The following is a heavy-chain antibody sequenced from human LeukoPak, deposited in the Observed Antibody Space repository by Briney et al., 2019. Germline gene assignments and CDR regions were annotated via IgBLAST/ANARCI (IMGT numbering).Heavy chain of an antibody. V-gene: IGHV1-18*01. D-gene: IGHD3-22*01. CDR3: ARDQNYYDSSGYYQYYFDY. CDR1: GYTFTSYG. J-gene: IGHJ4*02. CDR2: ISAYNGNT. Sequence: ASVKVSCKASGYTFTSYGISWVRQAPGQGLEWMGWISAYNGNTNYAQKLQGRVTMTTDTSTSTAYMELRSLRSDDTAVYYCARDQNYYDSSGYYQYYFDYWGQGTLVTVSS.